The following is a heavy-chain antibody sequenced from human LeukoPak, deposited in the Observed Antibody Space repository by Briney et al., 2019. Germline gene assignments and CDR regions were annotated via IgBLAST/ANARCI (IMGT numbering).Heavy chain of an antibody. CDR1: GFTFSSYN. J-gene: IGHJ6*02. Sequence: PGGSLRLSCAASGFTFSSYNMNWVRQAPGKGLEWVSYISSSSGTIYYADPVKGRFTISRDNAKNSLYLQMNSLRAEDTAVYFCARVAIFGVIRNYGMDVWGQGTTVTVSS. CDR3: ARVAIFGVIRNYGMDV. D-gene: IGHD3-3*01. CDR2: ISSSSGTI. V-gene: IGHV3-48*01.